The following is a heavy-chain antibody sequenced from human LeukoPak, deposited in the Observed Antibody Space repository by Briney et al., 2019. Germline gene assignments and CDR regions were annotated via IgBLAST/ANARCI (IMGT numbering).Heavy chain of an antibody. D-gene: IGHD3-10*01. Sequence: PSETLSLTCTVSGGSISSYYWSWIRQPPGKGLEWIGYIYYSESTNYNPSLKSRVTISVDTSKNQFSLKLSSVTAADTAVYYCARDRGITMVRGVDDAFDIWGQGTMVTVSS. V-gene: IGHV4-59*01. CDR1: GGSISSYY. CDR2: IYYSEST. CDR3: ARDRGITMVRGVDDAFDI. J-gene: IGHJ3*02.